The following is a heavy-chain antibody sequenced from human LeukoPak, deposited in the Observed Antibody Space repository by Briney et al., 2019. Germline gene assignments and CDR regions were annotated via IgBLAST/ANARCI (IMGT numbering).Heavy chain of an antibody. V-gene: IGHV4-34*01. J-gene: IGHJ4*02. CDR1: GGSFSGYY. CDR2: INHSGST. Sequence: PSETLSLTCAVYGGSFSGYYWSWIRQPPGKGLEWIGEINHSGSTNYNPSLKSRVTISVDTSKNRFSLKLSSVTAADTAVYYCARAPRDWGQGTLVTVSS. CDR3: ARAPRD.